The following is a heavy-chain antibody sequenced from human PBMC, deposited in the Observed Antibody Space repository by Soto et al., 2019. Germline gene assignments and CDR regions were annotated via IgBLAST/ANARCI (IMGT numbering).Heavy chain of an antibody. D-gene: IGHD5-18*01. Sequence: GGSLRLSCAASGFTFDDYTMHWVRQAPGKGLEWVSLISWDGGSTYYADSVKGRFTISRDNSKNSLLLQMNSLRTEDTAFYYCAIDGRTAMVTNFFDYWGQGTLVTVSS. CDR1: GFTFDDYT. CDR3: AIDGRTAMVTNFFDY. V-gene: IGHV3-43*01. J-gene: IGHJ4*02. CDR2: ISWDGGST.